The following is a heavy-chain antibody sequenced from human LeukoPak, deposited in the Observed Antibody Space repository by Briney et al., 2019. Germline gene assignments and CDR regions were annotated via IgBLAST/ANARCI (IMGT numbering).Heavy chain of an antibody. J-gene: IGHJ4*02. Sequence: GGSLRLSCAASGFTFSSYAMSWVRQAPGKGLEWVSAISGSGGSTYYADSVKGQFTISRDNSKNTLYLQMNSLRAEDTAVYYCAKGPGDTMVRGVILGLYFDYWGQGTLVTVSS. CDR2: ISGSGGST. CDR1: GFTFSSYA. CDR3: AKGPGDTMVRGVILGLYFDY. V-gene: IGHV3-23*01. D-gene: IGHD3-10*01.